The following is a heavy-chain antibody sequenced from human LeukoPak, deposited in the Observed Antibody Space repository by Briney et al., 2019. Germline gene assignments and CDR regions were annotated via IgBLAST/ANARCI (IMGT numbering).Heavy chain of an antibody. J-gene: IGHJ4*02. CDR2: TSDSGGTT. D-gene: IGHD2-15*01. CDR3: ARMPGGSYYHRLDS. CDR1: GFTFRSYA. Sequence: PGGSLRLSCAASGFTFRSYAMGWVRQAPGKGLEWVSGTSDSGGTTHYADSVKGRFTISRDNSKNTLFLQMNSLRGEDTAVYYCARMPGGSYYHRLDSWGQGTLVIVSS. V-gene: IGHV3-23*01.